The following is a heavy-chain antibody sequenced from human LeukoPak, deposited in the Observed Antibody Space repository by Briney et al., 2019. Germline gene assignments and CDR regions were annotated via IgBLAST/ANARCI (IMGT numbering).Heavy chain of an antibody. CDR1: GFTFSSYS. Sequence: PGGSLRLSCAASGFTFSSYSMNWVRQAPGKGLEWVSSISSSSSYIYYADSVKGRFTISRDNAKNSLYLQMNSLRAEDTAVYYCARGATVTTFGSSGNWFDPWGQGTLVTVSS. D-gene: IGHD4-17*01. J-gene: IGHJ5*02. V-gene: IGHV3-21*01. CDR2: ISSSSSYI. CDR3: ARGATVTTFGSSGNWFDP.